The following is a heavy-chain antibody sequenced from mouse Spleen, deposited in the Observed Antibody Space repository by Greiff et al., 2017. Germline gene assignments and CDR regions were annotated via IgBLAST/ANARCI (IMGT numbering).Heavy chain of an antibody. J-gene: IGHJ2*01. V-gene: IGHV1-82*01. D-gene: IGHD1-2*01. CDR2: IYPGDGDT. CDR1: GYAFSSSW. Sequence: QVQLKQSGPELVKPGASVKISCKASGYAFSSSWMNWVKQRPGKGLEWIGRIYPGDGDTNYNGKFKGKATLTADKSSSTAYMQLSSLTSEDSAVYFCARTTATDQAYYFDYWGQGTTLTVSS. CDR3: ARTTATDQAYYFDY.